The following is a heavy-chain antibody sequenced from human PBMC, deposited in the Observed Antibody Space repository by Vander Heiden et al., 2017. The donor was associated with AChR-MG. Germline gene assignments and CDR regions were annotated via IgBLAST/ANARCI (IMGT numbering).Heavy chain of an antibody. V-gene: IGHV4-59*01. CDR1: GGSISSYY. CDR2: SYYRVIT. Sequence: QVQLQESGPGLVKPSETLSLTCTVSGGSISSYYWSWIRQPPGKGLEWIGYSYYRVITNYNPSLKSRVTISVDTSKKQFSLKLSSVTAADTAVYYCARDHKGSCDIWGHGTMGTVSS. J-gene: IGHJ3*02. CDR3: ARDHKGSCDI.